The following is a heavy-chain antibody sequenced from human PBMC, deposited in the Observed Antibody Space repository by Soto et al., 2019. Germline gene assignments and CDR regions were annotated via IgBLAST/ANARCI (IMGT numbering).Heavy chain of an antibody. CDR3: ARVIPGAEAWFDP. J-gene: IGHJ5*02. CDR1: GNNFTNFG. V-gene: IGHV1-18*01. CDR2: ISAYTDDP. Sequence: QGQLVQSGAEVKKPGASVKVSCTASGNNFTNFGVTWVRQSPGQGLEWMGWISAYTDDPHYAQKFQGRVTMTIDTSTSTAYLDLRSLTSDDTSVYYCARVIPGAEAWFDPWGQGTLVTVSS. D-gene: IGHD2-2*01.